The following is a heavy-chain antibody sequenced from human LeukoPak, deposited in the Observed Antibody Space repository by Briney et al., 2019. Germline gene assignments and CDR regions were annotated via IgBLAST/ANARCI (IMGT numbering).Heavy chain of an antibody. J-gene: IGHJ4*02. Sequence: PGGSLRLSCAASGFTFSNYEMNWVRQAPGKGLEWVSYISTSGSNIYYADSVKGRFTISRDNGKSSLYLQMNSLRAEDTAVYYCAKVVVRGVDYWGQGTLVTVSS. V-gene: IGHV3-48*03. CDR3: AKVVVRGVDY. D-gene: IGHD3-10*01. CDR2: ISTSGSNI. CDR1: GFTFSNYE.